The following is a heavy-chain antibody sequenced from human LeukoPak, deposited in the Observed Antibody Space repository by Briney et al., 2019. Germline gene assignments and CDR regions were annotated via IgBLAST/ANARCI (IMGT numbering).Heavy chain of an antibody. J-gene: IGHJ4*02. CDR1: RFTFSNYA. V-gene: IGHV3-30*14. CDR3: AREISRFGI. Sequence: GRSLRLSCAASRFTFSNYAMHWVRQAPGKGLEWVALVSYDGSNKYYADSVKGRFTISRDNPKSTLYLQMHSLRAEDTAVYYCAREISRFGIWGQGTLVTVSS. CDR2: VSYDGSNK. D-gene: IGHD3-16*01.